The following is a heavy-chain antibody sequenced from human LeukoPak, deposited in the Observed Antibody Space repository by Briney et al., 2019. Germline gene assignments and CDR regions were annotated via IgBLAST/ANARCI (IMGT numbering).Heavy chain of an antibody. D-gene: IGHD5-12*01. J-gene: IGHJ4*02. CDR3: ARDWRGNSRYDIGL. Sequence: GRSLRLSCAASGFTFSSYAMHWVRQAPGKGLEWVAVISYDGSNKYYADSVKGRFTISRDNSKNTLYLQMNSLRAEDTAVYYCARDWRGNSRYDIGLWGQGTLVTVSS. CDR2: ISYDGSNK. V-gene: IGHV3-30-3*01. CDR1: GFTFSSYA.